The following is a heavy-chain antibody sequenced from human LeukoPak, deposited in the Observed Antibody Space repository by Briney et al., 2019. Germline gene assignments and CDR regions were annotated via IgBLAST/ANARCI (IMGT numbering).Heavy chain of an antibody. CDR2: VTNTGNTT. Sequence: GGSLRLSCAASGFTFSDFAMSWVRQAPGKGLEWVSGVTNTGNTTYYADSVKGRFTISKDNSKGTLHLQLNSLRAEDTAIYFCARHRNFGANFAIDYWGQGTLVTVSS. CDR1: GFTFSDFA. V-gene: IGHV3-23*01. CDR3: ARHRNFGANFAIDY. D-gene: IGHD4/OR15-4a*01. J-gene: IGHJ4*02.